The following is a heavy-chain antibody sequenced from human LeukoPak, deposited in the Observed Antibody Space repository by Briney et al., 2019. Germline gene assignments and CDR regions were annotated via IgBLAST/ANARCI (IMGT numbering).Heavy chain of an antibody. CDR1: GFTFSSYS. CDR2: ISGSGGST. D-gene: IGHD1-26*01. CDR3: ARVYSGSYHAFDT. J-gene: IGHJ3*02. Sequence: GGSLRLSCAASGFTFSSYSMNWVRQAPGKGLEWVSAISGSGGSTYYADSVKGRFTISRDDAKNSLYLQMNSLRAEDTAVYYCARVYSGSYHAFDTWGQGTMVTVSS. V-gene: IGHV3-21*01.